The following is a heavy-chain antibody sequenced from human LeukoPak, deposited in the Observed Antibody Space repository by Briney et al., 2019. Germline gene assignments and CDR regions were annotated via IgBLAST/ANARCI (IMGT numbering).Heavy chain of an antibody. V-gene: IGHV4-30-4*01. J-gene: IGHJ3*02. CDR3: ARGGCSNGVCYMPGGAFDI. CDR2: ISYSGST. Sequence: SETLSLTCIVSGGSISSGDYYWSWIRQPPGKGLEWIGYISYSGSTYYNPSLKSRVTISVDTSKNQFSLKLSSVTAADTAVYYCARGGCSNGVCYMPGGAFDIWGQGTMVTVSS. CDR1: GGSISSGDYY. D-gene: IGHD2-8*01.